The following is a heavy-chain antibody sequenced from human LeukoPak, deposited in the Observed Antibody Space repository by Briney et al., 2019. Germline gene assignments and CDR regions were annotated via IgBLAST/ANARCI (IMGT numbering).Heavy chain of an antibody. CDR2: ISYDGSNK. CDR1: GFTFSSYA. J-gene: IGHJ6*02. D-gene: IGHD1-26*01. Sequence: PGGSLRLSCAASGFTFSSYAMHWVRQAPGKGLEWVAVISYDGSNKYYADSVKGRFTISRDNSKNTLYLQMNSLRAEDTAVYYCARDVAPGGATRYYYGMDVWGQGTTVTVSS. CDR3: ARDVAPGGATRYYYGMDV. V-gene: IGHV3-30-3*01.